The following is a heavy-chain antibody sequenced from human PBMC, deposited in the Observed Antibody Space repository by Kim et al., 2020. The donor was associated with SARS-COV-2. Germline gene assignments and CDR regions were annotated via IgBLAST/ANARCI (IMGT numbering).Heavy chain of an antibody. J-gene: IGHJ4*02. CDR1: GFTFSSHS. D-gene: IGHD2-2*01. Sequence: GGSLRLSCAASGFTFSSHSMNWVRQAPGKGLEWVSSISSSGRYIYYADSVKGRFTTSRENAKNSLSLEMSSLRDDDTAVYYCARDQDSRTSCYAYWGQGILVTVSS. CDR3: ARDQDSRTSCYAY. CDR2: ISSSGRYI. V-gene: IGHV3-21*01.